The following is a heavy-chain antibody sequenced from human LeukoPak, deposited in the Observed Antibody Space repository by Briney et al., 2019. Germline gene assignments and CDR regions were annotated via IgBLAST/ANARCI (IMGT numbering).Heavy chain of an antibody. CDR1: GFTFSHYA. Sequence: GGSLRLSCAVSGFTFSHYAMSWVRQAPGTGLEWVGSLTDSGDATYYADSVKGRFTISRDNSKNTISLQMNRLRAEDTAVYYCAKDLEATTVTTVDYWGQGTLSPSHQ. J-gene: IGHJ4*02. V-gene: IGHV3-23*01. D-gene: IGHD4-17*01. CDR3: AKDLEATTVTTVDY. CDR2: LTDSGDAT.